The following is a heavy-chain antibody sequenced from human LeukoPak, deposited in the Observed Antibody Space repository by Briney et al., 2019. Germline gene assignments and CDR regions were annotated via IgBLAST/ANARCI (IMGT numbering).Heavy chain of an antibody. CDR2: INHSGST. D-gene: IGHD3-10*01. CDR1: GGSFSGYY. Sequence: SETLSLTCAVYGGSFSGYYWSWIRQPPGKGLVWFGEINHSGSTNYNPSLKSRVTISVDTSKNQFSLKLSAVTAADTDVYYRARLYYYGSGTRARTYYYYYMDVWGKGTTVTISS. J-gene: IGHJ6*03. CDR3: ARLYYYGSGTRARTYYYYYMDV. V-gene: IGHV4-34*01.